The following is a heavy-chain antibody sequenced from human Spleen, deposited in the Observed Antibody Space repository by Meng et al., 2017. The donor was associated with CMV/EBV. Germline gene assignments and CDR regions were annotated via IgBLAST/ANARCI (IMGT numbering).Heavy chain of an antibody. Sequence: EVCWVWSGGGLFRPGGSLRPSCAVSGFPLTSYWMHWVREVPGKGLEWVSRIDIDGRDITYADSVRGRFSISRDDAKNTLYLQMNSLRIEDTAVYYCARGVAETLGWEMGYWGQGTLVTVSS. CDR1: GFPLTSYW. J-gene: IGHJ4*02. V-gene: IGHV3-74*03. CDR3: ARGVAETLGWEMGY. CDR2: IDIDGRDI. D-gene: IGHD1-26*01.